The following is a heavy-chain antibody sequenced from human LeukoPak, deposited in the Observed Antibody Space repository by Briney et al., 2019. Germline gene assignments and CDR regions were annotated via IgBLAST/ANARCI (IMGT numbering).Heavy chain of an antibody. D-gene: IGHD2-21*01. Sequence: ASVKVSCKASGVTFSSYAISWVRQAPGQGLEWMGGINPIFGTANYAQKIQGRVTITTDESTNTAYMELGSLRSEDTAVYYCAREDEYCGGDCYLGDWGQGTQVTVSS. CDR3: AREDEYCGGDCYLGD. CDR2: INPIFGTA. V-gene: IGHV1-69*05. CDR1: GVTFSSYA. J-gene: IGHJ4*02.